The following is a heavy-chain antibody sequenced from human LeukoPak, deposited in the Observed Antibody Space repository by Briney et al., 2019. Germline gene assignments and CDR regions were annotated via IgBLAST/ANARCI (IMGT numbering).Heavy chain of an antibody. CDR3: ARYQYCSSTSCSLYYFDY. V-gene: IGHV4-34*01. Sequence: SSETLSLTCAVYGGSFSGYYWSWIRQPPGKGLEWIGEINHSGSTNYNPSLKSRVTISVDTSKNQFSLKLSSVTAADTAVYYCARYQYCSSTSCSLYYFDYWGQGTLVTVSS. CDR1: GGSFSGYY. J-gene: IGHJ4*02. CDR2: INHSGST. D-gene: IGHD2-2*01.